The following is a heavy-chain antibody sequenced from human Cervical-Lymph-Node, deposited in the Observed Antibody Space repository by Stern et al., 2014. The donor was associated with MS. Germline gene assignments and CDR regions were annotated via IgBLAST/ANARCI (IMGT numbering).Heavy chain of an antibody. CDR1: GGSVSSGGYF. J-gene: IGHJ2*01. V-gene: IGHV4-31*03. Sequence: QVQLQESGPGLVKPLPTLSLTCTVSGGSVSSGGYFWNWIRQHPGKGLEWIGPVYYSGSIAYNPSLKSRVTISVDTSKNQFSLRLRSVTAADTAVYYCARNPALWYFDLWGRGTLAAVSS. CDR3: ARNPALWYFDL. CDR2: VYYSGSI. D-gene: IGHD3-3*02.